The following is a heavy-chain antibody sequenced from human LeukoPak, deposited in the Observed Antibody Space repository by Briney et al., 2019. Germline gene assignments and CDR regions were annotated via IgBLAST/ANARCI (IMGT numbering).Heavy chain of an antibody. Sequence: SVKVSCKASGYTFTSYDINWVRQAPGQGLEWMGRIIPILGIANYAQKFQGRVTITADKSTSTAYMELSSLRSEDTAVYYCAGNTVTLDYWGQGTLVTVSS. CDR3: AGNTVTLDY. CDR2: IIPILGIA. CDR1: GYTFTSYD. D-gene: IGHD4-17*01. V-gene: IGHV1-69*04. J-gene: IGHJ4*02.